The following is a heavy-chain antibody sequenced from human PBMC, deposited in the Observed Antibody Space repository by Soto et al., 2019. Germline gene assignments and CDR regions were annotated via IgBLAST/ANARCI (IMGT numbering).Heavy chain of an antibody. V-gene: IGHV1-3*05. CDR3: AILGTYYFDNSDNYFDF. D-gene: IGHD3-22*01. CDR2: INAGNGNT. Sequence: QVQLVQSGAEEMKPGASVKVSCKASGYTLTRYSIHWVRQAPGQRLEWMGWINAGNGNTKFSQKFQGRAPITRETSASTAYMELRGLRSEDTAVYYCAILGTYYFDNSDNYFDFWGQGTLVTVSS. J-gene: IGHJ4*02. CDR1: GYTLTRYS.